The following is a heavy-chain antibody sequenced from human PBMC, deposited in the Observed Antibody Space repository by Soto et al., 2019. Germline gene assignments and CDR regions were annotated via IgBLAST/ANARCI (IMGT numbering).Heavy chain of an antibody. V-gene: IGHV3-23*04. D-gene: IGHD6-6*01. CDR1: GFPFSSYS. J-gene: IGHJ4*02. CDR2: IGFSGDST. Sequence: EVQLVESGGGLVQPGGSLRLSCAGSGFPFSSYSMSWVRHAPDKGPEWVSAIGFSGDSTNYADSVKGRFTISRDNSKNTLYLQMNSLPAEDTAVYYCARKFSSSSFYLDYWGQGTLVTVSS. CDR3: ARKFSSSSFYLDY.